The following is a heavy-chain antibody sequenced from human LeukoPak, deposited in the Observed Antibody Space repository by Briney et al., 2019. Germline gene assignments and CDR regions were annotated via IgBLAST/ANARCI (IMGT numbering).Heavy chain of an antibody. CDR2: ISYDGNNK. J-gene: IGHJ4*02. V-gene: IGHV3-30-3*01. Sequence: GGSLRLSCAASGFTFGSYAMHWVRQAPGKGLEWVAIISYDGNNKYYADSVKGRFTISRDNSKNTLYLQMNSLTAVDSAVYSCARGRGSYSLDYWGQGTLVTVSS. D-gene: IGHD1-26*01. CDR3: ARGRGSYSLDY. CDR1: GFTFGSYA.